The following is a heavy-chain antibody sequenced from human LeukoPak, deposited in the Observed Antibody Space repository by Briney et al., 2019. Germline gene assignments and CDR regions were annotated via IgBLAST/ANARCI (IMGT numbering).Heavy chain of an antibody. CDR2: INANSGDT. V-gene: IGHV1-2*02. CDR1: GYTFTGYY. CDR3: AGEISGYSDY. D-gene: IGHD3-22*01. Sequence: ASVKVSCKASGYTFTGYYMHLVRQAPGQGLEWMGWINANSGDTKYAQKFQGRVTMTRDTSISTAYMELSRLRSDDTAMYYCAGEISGYSDYWGQGTLVTVSS. J-gene: IGHJ4*02.